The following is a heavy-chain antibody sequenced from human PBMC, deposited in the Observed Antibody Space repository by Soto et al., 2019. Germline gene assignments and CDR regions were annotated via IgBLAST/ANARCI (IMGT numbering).Heavy chain of an antibody. D-gene: IGHD3-16*02. CDR3: ARIERAPYYDYIWGSYRYLDAFDI. CDR1: GFSLSNARMG. Sequence: QVTLKESGPVLVKPTETLTLTCTVSGFSLSNARMGVSWIRQPPGKALEWLAHIFSNDEKSYSTSLKSRLTISKDTSKSQVVLTMTNMDPVDTATHYCARIERAPYYDYIWGSYRYLDAFDIWGQGTMVTVSS. V-gene: IGHV2-26*01. CDR2: IFSNDEK. J-gene: IGHJ3*02.